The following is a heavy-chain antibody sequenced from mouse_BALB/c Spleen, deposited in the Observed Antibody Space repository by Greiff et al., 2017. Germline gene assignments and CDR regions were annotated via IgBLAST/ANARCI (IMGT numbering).Heavy chain of an antibody. V-gene: IGHV5-6-3*01. D-gene: IGHD2-14*01. J-gene: IGHJ4*01. Sequence: EVKLMESGGGLVQPGGSLKLSCAASGFTFSSYGMSWVRQTPDKRLELVATINSNGGSTYYPDSVKGRFTISRDNAKNTLYLQMSSLKSEDTAMYYCARDRRSYYAMDYWGQGTSVTVSS. CDR2: INSNGGST. CDR1: GFTFSSYG. CDR3: ARDRRSYYAMDY.